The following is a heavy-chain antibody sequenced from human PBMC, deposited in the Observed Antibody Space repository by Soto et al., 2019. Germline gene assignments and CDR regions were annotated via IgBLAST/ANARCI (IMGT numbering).Heavy chain of an antibody. CDR2: ISSSSFTI. CDR3: AREYNDFWSGQFDY. J-gene: IGHJ4*02. CDR1: GFRFSDYS. V-gene: IGHV3-48*01. D-gene: IGHD3-3*01. Sequence: GGSLRLSCAASGFRFSDYSMNWVRQAPGRGLEWVSYISSSSFTIHYADSVEGRFAISRDNAKNSLYLQMNSLRVEDTAVYYFAREYNDFWSGQFDYPGQGALVTVSS.